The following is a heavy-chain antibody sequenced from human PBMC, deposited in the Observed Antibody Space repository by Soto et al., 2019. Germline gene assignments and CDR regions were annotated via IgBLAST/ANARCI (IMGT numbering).Heavy chain of an antibody. CDR2: IHHSGST. CDR3: VRHWKEVWYFDV. D-gene: IGHD1-1*01. Sequence: QLQLQESGPGQVKPSETLSLTCTVSGDSIVTSGYSWAWIRQPPGKGLEWIGKIHHSGSTYYNPSLKSRVTLSVDTPRNQFSLRWTSVTAADTAVYYCVRHWKEVWYFDVWGRGTLVTVSS. J-gene: IGHJ2*01. V-gene: IGHV4-39*01. CDR1: GDSIVTSGYS.